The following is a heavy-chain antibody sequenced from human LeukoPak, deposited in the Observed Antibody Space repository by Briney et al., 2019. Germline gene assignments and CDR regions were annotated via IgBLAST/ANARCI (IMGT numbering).Heavy chain of an antibody. J-gene: IGHJ4*02. CDR1: GYSISSGYY. Sequence: PSETLSLTCTVSGYSISSGYYWGWIRQPPGKGLEWSGSIYHSGSTYYDPSLKSRVTISVDTSKNQFSLKLSSVTAADTAVYYCARGGPLQLWWPFDYWGQGTLVTVSS. D-gene: IGHD5-18*01. CDR3: ARGGPLQLWWPFDY. CDR2: IYHSGST. V-gene: IGHV4-38-2*02.